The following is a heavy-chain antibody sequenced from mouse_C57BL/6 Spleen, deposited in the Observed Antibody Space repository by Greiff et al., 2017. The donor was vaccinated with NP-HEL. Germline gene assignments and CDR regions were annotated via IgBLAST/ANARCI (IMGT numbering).Heavy chain of an antibody. CDR2: IDPENGDT. CDR3: TTGDGYSFAY. V-gene: IGHV14-4*01. D-gene: IGHD2-3*01. CDR1: GYTFTSYW. J-gene: IGHJ3*01. Sequence: VQLQQPGAELVKPGASVKLSCKASGYTFTSYWMHWVKQRPGQGLEWIGWIDPENGDTEYASKFQGKATITADTSSNTAYLQLSSLTSEDTAVYYCTTGDGYSFAYWGQGTLVTVSA.